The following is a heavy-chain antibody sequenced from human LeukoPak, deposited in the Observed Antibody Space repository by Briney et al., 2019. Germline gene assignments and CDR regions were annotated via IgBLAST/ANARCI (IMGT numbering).Heavy chain of an antibody. J-gene: IGHJ4*02. CDR1: GVSFSGYY. V-gene: IGHV4-34*01. CDR2: VNHSGST. CDR3: ASSGYSYGY. D-gene: IGHD5-18*01. Sequence: PSETLSLTCAVYGVSFSGYYWSWLRQPPGKGLEWIGEVNHSGSTNYNPSLKSRATISVDTSKNQFTLKLSAVTAADTAVYYCASSGYSYGYWGQGTLVTVSS.